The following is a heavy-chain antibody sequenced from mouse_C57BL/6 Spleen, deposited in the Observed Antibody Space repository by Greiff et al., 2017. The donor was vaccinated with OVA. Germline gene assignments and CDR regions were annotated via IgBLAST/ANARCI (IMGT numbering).Heavy chain of an antibody. CDR3: ASSNYAMDH. D-gene: IGHD1-1*01. CDR2: IDPSDSYT. J-gene: IGHJ4*01. Sequence: QVQLQQPGAELVRPGTSVKLSCKASGYTFTSYWMHWVKQRPGQGLEWIGVIDPSDSYTNYNQKFKGKATLTVDTSSSTAYMQLSSLTSEDSAVYYCASSNYAMDHWGQGTSVTVSS. CDR1: GYTFTSYW. V-gene: IGHV1-59*01.